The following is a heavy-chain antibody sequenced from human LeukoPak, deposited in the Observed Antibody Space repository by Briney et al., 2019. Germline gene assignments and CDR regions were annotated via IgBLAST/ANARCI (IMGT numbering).Heavy chain of an antibody. CDR1: GYSVSSGYY. V-gene: IGHV4-38-2*02. D-gene: IGHD6-13*01. CDR2: IFHTGST. CDR3: ARDHSSSSEDY. Sequence: SETLSLTCTVSGYSVSSGYYWAWIRQPPGKGLEWIGSIFHTGSTYHNPSLKSRVTISVDTSKNQFSLKLNSVTAADTAVYYCARDHSSSSEDYWGQGTLVTVSS. J-gene: IGHJ4*02.